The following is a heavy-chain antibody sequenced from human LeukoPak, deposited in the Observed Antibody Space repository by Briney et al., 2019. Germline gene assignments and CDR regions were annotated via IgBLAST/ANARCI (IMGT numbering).Heavy chain of an antibody. Sequence: PSETLFLTCTVSDGFTSSYFWSWIRQPPGKGLEWIGYIYSSGSTNYNPSLKSQVTISVDTYKNQFSLKLSSVTAADTAVYYCARRRMTTVSNYFDYWGQGTLVTASS. CDR1: DGFTSSYF. V-gene: IGHV4-59*01. CDR3: ARRRMTTVSNYFDY. D-gene: IGHD4-17*01. J-gene: IGHJ4*02. CDR2: IYSSGST.